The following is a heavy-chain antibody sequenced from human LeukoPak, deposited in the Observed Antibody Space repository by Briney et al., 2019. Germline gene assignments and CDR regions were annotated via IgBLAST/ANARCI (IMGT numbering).Heavy chain of an antibody. CDR3: ARDKGYLAFDY. V-gene: IGHV3-7*01. Sequence: GGSLRLSCAASGFTLSSYWMTWVRQAPGGGLEWVANINQDGSEKYYVDSVKGRFTISRDNAKNSLYLQMNSLRAEDTAVYYCARDKGYLAFDYWGQGTLVTVSS. CDR2: INQDGSEK. CDR1: GFTLSSYW. D-gene: IGHD2-15*01. J-gene: IGHJ4*02.